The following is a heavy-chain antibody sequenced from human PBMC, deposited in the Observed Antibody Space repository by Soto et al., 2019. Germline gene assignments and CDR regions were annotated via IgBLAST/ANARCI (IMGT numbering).Heavy chain of an antibody. CDR1: GYSFTSYW. D-gene: IGHD6-25*01. CDR2: IYPGDSDT. CDR3: ASLGKRSGTDAFDI. V-gene: IGHV5-51*01. J-gene: IGHJ3*02. Sequence: GESLKIPCKGAGYSFTSYWIGWMRQMPGKGLEWMGIIYPGDSDTRYSPCFQGQVTISADKSISTAYLQWSSLKASDTAMYYCASLGKRSGTDAFDIWGQGTMVTVPS.